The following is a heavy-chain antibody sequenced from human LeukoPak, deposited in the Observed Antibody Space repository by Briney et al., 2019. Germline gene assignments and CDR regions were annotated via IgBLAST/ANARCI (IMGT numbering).Heavy chain of an antibody. CDR1: GITFSRHG. CDR2: IAADGGVK. D-gene: IGHD3-3*01. V-gene: IGHV3-30*03. Sequence: QPGRSLELSCVASGITFSRHGMDWVRQAPGKGLEGVAVIAADGGVKQYADSVKGRFTVSRDNSKSTLYLQMNSLGVEDTAIYYCAREATWGEWYFDHWGQGTPVTVSS. CDR3: AREATWGEWYFDH. J-gene: IGHJ4*02.